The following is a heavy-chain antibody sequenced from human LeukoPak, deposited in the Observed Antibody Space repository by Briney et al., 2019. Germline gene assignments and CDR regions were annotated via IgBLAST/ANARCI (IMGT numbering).Heavy chain of an antibody. CDR2: ISGSGGTT. CDR1: GFTFRNYA. D-gene: IGHD6-19*01. Sequence: PGGSLRLSCAASGFTFRNYAMRWVRQAPGKGLEWVSAISGSGGTTYYADSVKGRFTISRDNSKNTLYLQMNSLRAEDTAVYYCAKGPKQWLVNYFDYWGQGTLVTVSS. CDR3: AKGPKQWLVNYFDY. V-gene: IGHV3-23*01. J-gene: IGHJ4*02.